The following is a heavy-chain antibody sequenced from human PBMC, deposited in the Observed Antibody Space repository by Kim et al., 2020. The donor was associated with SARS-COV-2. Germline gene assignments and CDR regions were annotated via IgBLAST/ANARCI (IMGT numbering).Heavy chain of an antibody. J-gene: IGHJ3*02. CDR2: VWWDGRDT. V-gene: IGHV3-33*01. Sequence: VWWDGRDTACADSVKGRCTISRGNSKNTLWLRMSSLRAEDTAVYYCTTFDMWGQGTMVTVSS. CDR3: TTFDM.